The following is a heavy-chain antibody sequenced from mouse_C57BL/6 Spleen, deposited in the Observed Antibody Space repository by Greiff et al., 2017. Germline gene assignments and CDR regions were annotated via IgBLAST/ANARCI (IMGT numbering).Heavy chain of an antibody. J-gene: IGHJ2*01. D-gene: IGHD1-1*01. CDR3: ASPITTVEGDYFDY. V-gene: IGHV1-61*01. CDR1: GYTFTSYW. Sequence: VQLQQPGAELVRPGSSVKLSCKASGYTFTSYWMDWVKQRPGQGLEWIGNIYPSDSETHYNQKFKDKATLTVDKSSSTAYMQLSSLTSEDSAVYYCASPITTVEGDYFDYWGQGTTLTVSS. CDR2: IYPSDSET.